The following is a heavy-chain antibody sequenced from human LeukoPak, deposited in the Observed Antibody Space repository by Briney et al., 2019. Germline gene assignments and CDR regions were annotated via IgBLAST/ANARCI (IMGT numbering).Heavy chain of an antibody. J-gene: IGHJ4*02. Sequence: KSSETLSLTCAVYGGSFSGYYWSWIRQPPGKGLEWIGEINHSGSTNYNPSLKSRVTISVDTSKNQFSLKLSSVTAADTAVYYCARQILWWPGGYFDYWGQGTLVTVSS. CDR2: INHSGST. CDR3: ARQILWWPGGYFDY. CDR1: GGSFSGYY. V-gene: IGHV4-34*01. D-gene: IGHD2-21*01.